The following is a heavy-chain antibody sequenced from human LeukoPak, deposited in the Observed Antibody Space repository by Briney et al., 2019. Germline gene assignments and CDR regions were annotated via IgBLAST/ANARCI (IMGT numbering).Heavy chain of an antibody. CDR1: GFTFSSYA. V-gene: IGHV3-23*01. J-gene: IGHJ6*03. CDR2: ISGSGGST. Sequence: PGGSLRLSCAASGFTFSSYAMSWVRQAPGKGLEWVSAISGSGGSTYYADSVKGRFTISRDNSKNTLYLQMNSLRAEDTAVYYCAKAVTMVQGVIISSYYYYMDVWGKGTTVTVSS. CDR3: AKAVTMVQGVIISSYYYYMDV. D-gene: IGHD3-10*01.